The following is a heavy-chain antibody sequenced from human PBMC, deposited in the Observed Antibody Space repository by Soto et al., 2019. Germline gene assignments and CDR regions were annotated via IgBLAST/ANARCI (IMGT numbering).Heavy chain of an antibody. CDR3: AKGHYIWGSYRTAIDY. Sequence: GGSLRLSCAASGFTFDDYAMHWVRQAPGKGLEWVSGISWNSGSIGYADSVKGRFTISRDNAKNSLYLQMNSLRAEDTALYYCAKGHYIWGSYRTAIDYWGQGTLVTVSS. V-gene: IGHV3-9*01. CDR1: GFTFDDYA. J-gene: IGHJ4*02. D-gene: IGHD3-16*02. CDR2: ISWNSGSI.